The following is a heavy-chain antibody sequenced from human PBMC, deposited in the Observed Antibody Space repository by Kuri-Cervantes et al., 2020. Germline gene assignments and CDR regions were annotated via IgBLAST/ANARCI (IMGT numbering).Heavy chain of an antibody. CDR1: GGSISSYY. Sequence: SETLSLTCTVSGGSISSYYWSWIRQPPGKGLEWIGNIYHSGSTNYNSGSTNYNPSLKSRVTISVDTSKKQFSLKLNSVTAADTAVYYCARAGAGDCSSTSCIDYWGQGTLVTVSS. CDR3: ARAGAGDCSSTSCIDY. CDR2: IYHSGSTNYNSGST. D-gene: IGHD2-2*01. J-gene: IGHJ4*02. V-gene: IGHV4-59*01.